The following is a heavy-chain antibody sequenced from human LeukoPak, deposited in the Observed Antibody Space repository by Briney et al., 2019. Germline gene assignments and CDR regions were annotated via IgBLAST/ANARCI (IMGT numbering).Heavy chain of an antibody. D-gene: IGHD2-21*01. CDR3: AKAPKTYCGGDCYSDY. CDR2: ISYDGSNK. CDR1: GFTFSSYA. Sequence: PGGSLRLSCAASGFTFSSYAMHWVRQAPGKGLEWVAVISYDGSNKYYADSVKGRFTISRDNSKNTLYLQMNSLRAEDTAVYYCAKAPKTYCGGDCYSDYWGQGTLVTVSS. V-gene: IGHV3-30-3*01. J-gene: IGHJ4*02.